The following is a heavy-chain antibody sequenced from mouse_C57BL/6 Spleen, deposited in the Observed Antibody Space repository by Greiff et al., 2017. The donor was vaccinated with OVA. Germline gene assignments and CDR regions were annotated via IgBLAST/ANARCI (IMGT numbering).Heavy chain of an antibody. CDR3: ARHGSNYWYFDV. J-gene: IGHJ1*03. CDR2: ISNGGGST. CDR1: GFTFSDYY. Sequence: EVKLVESGGGLVQPGGSLKLSCAASGFTFSDYYMYWVRQTPEKRLEWVAYISNGGGSTYYPDTVKGRFTISRDNAKNTLYLQMSRLKSEDTAMDYCARHGSNYWYFDVWGTGTTVTVSS. D-gene: IGHD2-5*01. V-gene: IGHV5-12*01.